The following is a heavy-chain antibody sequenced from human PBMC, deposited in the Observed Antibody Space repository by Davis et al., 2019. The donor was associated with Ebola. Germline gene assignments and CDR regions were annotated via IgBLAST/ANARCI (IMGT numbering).Heavy chain of an antibody. D-gene: IGHD6-19*01. V-gene: IGHV3-23*01. J-gene: IGHJ4*02. CDR3: VKGVYGNGWPD. CDR1: GFTFSISD. CDR2: ISGSGDDA. Sequence: GESLKISCVTSGFTFSISDMNWVRQAPGKGLFWVSGISGSGDDASYADSVKGRFTIFRDNSNNILYLQMNGLRVEDTAIYYCVKGVYGNGWPDWGQGTRVTVSS.